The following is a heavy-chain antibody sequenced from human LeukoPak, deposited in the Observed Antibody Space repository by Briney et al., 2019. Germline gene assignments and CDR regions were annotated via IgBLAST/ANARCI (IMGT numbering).Heavy chain of an antibody. Sequence: GASVKISCKASGYTFTNYYIHWVRQAPGQGLEWVGLINPNSGGTNYAQKFQGRVTMTRDTSISTAYMELSRLRSDDTAVYYCAISGDWEIDYWGQGTLVTVSS. CDR1: GYTFTNYY. CDR3: AISGDWEIDY. V-gene: IGHV1-2*02. D-gene: IGHD3/OR15-3a*01. J-gene: IGHJ4*02. CDR2: INPNSGGT.